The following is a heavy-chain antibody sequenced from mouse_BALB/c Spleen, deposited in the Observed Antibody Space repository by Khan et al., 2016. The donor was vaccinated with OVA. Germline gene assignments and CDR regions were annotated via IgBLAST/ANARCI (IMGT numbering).Heavy chain of an antibody. CDR2: IRYSGGT. CDR1: GYSITNGYA. J-gene: IGHJ2*01. Sequence: SGPGLVKPSQSLSLTCTVTGYSITNGYAWNWIRQFPGNKLEWMGYIRYSGGTSYNPSLKSRISITRDTSKNPFFLQLNSVTTEDTATYFCSRGNYYGYYFDYWGQGTTLTVSS. D-gene: IGHD1-1*01. V-gene: IGHV3-2*02. CDR3: SRGNYYGYYFDY.